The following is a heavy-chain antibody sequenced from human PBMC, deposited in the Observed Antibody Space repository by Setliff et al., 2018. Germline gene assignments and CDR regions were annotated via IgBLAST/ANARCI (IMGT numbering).Heavy chain of an antibody. J-gene: IGHJ4*02. CDR3: ARGRIGSTWTGDY. D-gene: IGHD2-2*01. CDR2: INPKSGVT. V-gene: IGHV1-2*02. Sequence: GASVKVSCKASGYSFTDYYMHWVRQVPGRGLEWMGCINPKSGVTKYAQKFQGRVTMTRDTSITAAYLELSSLRSEDTALYYCARGRIGSTWTGDYWGQGTLVTVSS. CDR1: GYSFTDYY.